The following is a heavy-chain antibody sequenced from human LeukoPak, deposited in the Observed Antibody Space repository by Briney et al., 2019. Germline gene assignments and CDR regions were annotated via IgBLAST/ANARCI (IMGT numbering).Heavy chain of an antibody. J-gene: IGHJ4*02. D-gene: IGHD3-10*01. CDR2: IYTSGST. CDR3: AGNYYGSGSYYSEDRY. V-gene: IGHV4-4*07. CDR1: GGSISYFY. Sequence: SETLSLTCTVSGGSISYFYWSWIRQPAGKGLEWIGRIYTSGSTNYNPSLKSRVTMSADTSKNQFSLKLSSVTAADTAVYYCAGNYYGSGSYYSEDRYWGQGTLVTVSS.